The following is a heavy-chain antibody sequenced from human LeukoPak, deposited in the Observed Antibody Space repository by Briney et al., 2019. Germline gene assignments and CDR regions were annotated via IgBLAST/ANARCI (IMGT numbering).Heavy chain of an antibody. CDR2: IFFDGTTK. CDR3: AKGGARLHSYYLDY. V-gene: IGHV3-30*04. J-gene: IGHJ4*02. CDR1: AFTFSNYA. Sequence: PGRSLRLSCAASAFTFSNYAMHWVRQAPGKGLEWVGVIFFDGTTKYYADSVKGRFTLSRDNSKNTLYLQMNSLRAEDTAVFYCAKGGARLHSYYLDYWGQGTLVTVSS. D-gene: IGHD1-26*01.